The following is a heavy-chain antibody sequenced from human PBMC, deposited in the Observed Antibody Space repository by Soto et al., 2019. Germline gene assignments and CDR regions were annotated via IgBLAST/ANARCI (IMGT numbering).Heavy chain of an antibody. CDR2: IYASVST. D-gene: IGHD5-12*01. CDR1: GYTFTSYN. CDR3: FRGGYDDSEKEGRY. Sequence: QVLLVQSGAEVKRPGASVKISCKASGYTFTSYNIHWVRQAPGQGLDWMGIIYASVSTTYAQNFQGRVTVTRDTSTNTVYMELSSLRSDDTAVYFCFRGGYDDSEKEGRYWGQRTLVTVSS. V-gene: IGHV1-46*01. J-gene: IGHJ4*02.